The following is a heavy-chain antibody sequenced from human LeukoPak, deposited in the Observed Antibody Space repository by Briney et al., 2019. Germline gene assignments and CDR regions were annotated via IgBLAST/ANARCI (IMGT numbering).Heavy chain of an antibody. J-gene: IGHJ1*01. CDR2: VSSSSSYI. Sequence: GGSLRLSCAASGFTFSTYSMNWVRQAPGKGLEWVSSVSSSSSYIYYADSVKGRFTISRDNAKNSLYLQMNSLRAEDTAVYYCARGPRNSSSYQYFQHWGQGTLVTVSS. V-gene: IGHV3-21*01. CDR3: ARGPRNSSSYQYFQH. CDR1: GFTFSTYS. D-gene: IGHD6-13*01.